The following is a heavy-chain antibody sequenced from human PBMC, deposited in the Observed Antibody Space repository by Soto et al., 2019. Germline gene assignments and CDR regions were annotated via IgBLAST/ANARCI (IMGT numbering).Heavy chain of an antibody. CDR1: GGTFSSYT. D-gene: IGHD3-10*01. V-gene: IGHV1-69*02. CDR2: IIPILGIA. J-gene: IGHJ5*02. CDR3: ARVRSGSYDWFDP. Sequence: QVQLVQSGAEVKKPGSSVKVSCKASGGTFSSYTISWVRQAPGQGLEWMGRIIPILGIANYAQKFQGRVTITAAKSTSTAYMELSSLRSEDTAVYYCARVRSGSYDWFDPWGQGTLVTVSS.